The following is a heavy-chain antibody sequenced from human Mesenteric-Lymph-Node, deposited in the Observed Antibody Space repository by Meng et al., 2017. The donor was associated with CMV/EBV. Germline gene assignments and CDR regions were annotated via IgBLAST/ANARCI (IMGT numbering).Heavy chain of an antibody. J-gene: IGHJ4*02. D-gene: IGHD3-22*01. Sequence: GESLKISCAASGFTFSSYWMSWVRQAPGKGLEWVANINQDVSEKYYVDSVNGRFTISRDNAKNSLYLQMNSLRAEDTAVDYCARDFPADYHDSSGYIYYFDYWGQGTLVTVSS. CDR3: ARDFPADYHDSSGYIYYFDY. V-gene: IGHV3-7*01. CDR1: GFTFSSYW. CDR2: INQDVSEK.